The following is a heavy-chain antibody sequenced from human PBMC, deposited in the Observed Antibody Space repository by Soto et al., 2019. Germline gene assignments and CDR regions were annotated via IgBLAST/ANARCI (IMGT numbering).Heavy chain of an antibody. J-gene: IGHJ4*02. CDR2: ISYDGSNK. Sequence: GGSLRLSCAASGFTFSSYGMHWVRQAPGKGLEWVAVISYDGSNKYYADSVKGRFTISRDNSKNTLYLQMNSLRAEDTAVYYCAKEMGRGNYDFWSGYYRDVFDYWGQGTLVTVSS. V-gene: IGHV3-30*18. D-gene: IGHD3-3*01. CDR1: GFTFSSYG. CDR3: AKEMGRGNYDFWSGYYRDVFDY.